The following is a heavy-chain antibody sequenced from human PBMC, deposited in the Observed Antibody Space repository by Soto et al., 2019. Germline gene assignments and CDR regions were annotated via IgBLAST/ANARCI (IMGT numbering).Heavy chain of an antibody. CDR2: IYYSGST. CDR3: ARATVVTPDFDY. D-gene: IGHD4-17*01. CDR1: GGSISSYY. J-gene: IGHJ4*02. V-gene: IGHV4-59*01. Sequence: SETLSLTCTVSGGSISSYYWSWIRQPPGKGLEWIGYIYYSGSTNYNPSLKSRVTISVDTSKNKFSLKLSSVTAADTAVYYCARATVVTPDFDYWGQGTLVTVSS.